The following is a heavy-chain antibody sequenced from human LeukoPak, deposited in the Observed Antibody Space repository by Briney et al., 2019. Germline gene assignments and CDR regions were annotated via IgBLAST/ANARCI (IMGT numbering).Heavy chain of an antibody. J-gene: IGHJ4*02. CDR3: ARGGFYCGGDCYVDY. D-gene: IGHD2-21*02. Sequence: PSETLSLTCTVSGGSISSYYWSWIRQPPGKGLEWIGEINHSGSTNYNPSLKSRVTISVDTSKNQFSLRLSSVTAADTAVYYCARGGFYCGGDCYVDYWGQGTLVTVSS. V-gene: IGHV4-34*01. CDR2: INHSGST. CDR1: GGSISSYY.